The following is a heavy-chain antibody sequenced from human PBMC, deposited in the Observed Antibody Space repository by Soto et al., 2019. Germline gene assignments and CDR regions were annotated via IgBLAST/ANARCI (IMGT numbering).Heavy chain of an antibody. CDR3: ARHRGENVPYGLDV. D-gene: IGHD1-1*01. J-gene: IGHJ6*02. CDR1: GGSVNSGTSY. Sequence: PSETLSLTCIVSGGSVNSGTSYWAWLRQPPGKELEWIGLISFGGTAFYSVSLNSRGTMSVDTSKNQFSLRLTSVTAADTAVYYCARHRGENVPYGLDVWGQGTTVTVSS. V-gene: IGHV4-39*01. CDR2: ISFGGTA.